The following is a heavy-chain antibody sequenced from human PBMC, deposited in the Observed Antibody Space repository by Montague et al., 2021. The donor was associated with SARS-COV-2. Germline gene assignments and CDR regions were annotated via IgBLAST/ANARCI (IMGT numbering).Heavy chain of an antibody. Sequence: SETLSLTCTVSGASISSRSYYWGWIRQPPGKGLEWIGIMYYSGSTYYNPTLKSRATLSVDTSKNQFSLKLSSVTAADTAVYYCATVPYSITIFGVVQGYDFDDWGQGTLVTVSS. V-gene: IGHV4-39*01. CDR2: MYYSGST. CDR3: ATVPYSITIFGVVQGYDFDD. CDR1: GASISSRSYY. D-gene: IGHD3-3*01. J-gene: IGHJ4*02.